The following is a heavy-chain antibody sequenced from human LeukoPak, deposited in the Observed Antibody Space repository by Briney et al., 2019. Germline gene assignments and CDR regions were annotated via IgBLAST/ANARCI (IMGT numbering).Heavy chain of an antibody. CDR1: GYTFSNYA. J-gene: IGHJ4*02. CDR3: ARFDTALGFDY. CDR2: INAGTGNR. D-gene: IGHD2-2*02. V-gene: IGHV1-3*01. Sequence: ASVKVSCKASGYTFSNYAIHWVRQAPGQRLEWMGWINAGTGNRKYSQKFQGRVSIARDTSASTAYMELSSLTSEDTALYYCARFDTALGFDYWGQGTLVTVSS.